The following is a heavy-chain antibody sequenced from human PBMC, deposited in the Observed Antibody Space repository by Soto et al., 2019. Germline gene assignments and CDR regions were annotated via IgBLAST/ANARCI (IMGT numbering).Heavy chain of an antibody. V-gene: IGHV1-69*08. CDR3: ARDRDPPYYFDY. J-gene: IGHJ4*02. CDR1: GGTFSSYT. CDR2: IIPILGIA. Sequence: QVQLVQSGAEVKKPGSSVKVSCKASGGTFSSYTISWVRQAPGQGLEWMGRIIPILGIANYAQKFQGRVTMTSDKSTSTAYMELSSLRSEDTAVYYCARDRDPPYYFDYWGQGTLVTVSS.